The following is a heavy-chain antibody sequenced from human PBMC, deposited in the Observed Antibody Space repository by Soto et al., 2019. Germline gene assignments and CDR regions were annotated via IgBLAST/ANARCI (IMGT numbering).Heavy chain of an antibody. CDR2: IYYSGST. CDR3: ARAQEGYSYGYYDY. J-gene: IGHJ4*02. Sequence: PSETLSLTCTVSGGSISSSSYYWGWIRQPPGKGLEWIGSIYYSGSTYYNPSLKSRVTISVDTSKNQFSLKLSSVTAADTAVYYCARAQEGYSYGYYDYWGQGTLVTVSS. V-gene: IGHV4-39*07. CDR1: GGSISSSSYY. D-gene: IGHD5-18*01.